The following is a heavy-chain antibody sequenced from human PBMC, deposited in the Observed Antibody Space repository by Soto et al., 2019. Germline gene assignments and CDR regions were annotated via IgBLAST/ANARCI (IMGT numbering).Heavy chain of an antibody. V-gene: IGHV3-23*05. D-gene: IGHD2-2*01. CDR2: IGPTPTNT. J-gene: IGHJ4*02. CDR3: TTARYCRRDACPAAE. Sequence: EVQLLESGGGLVQPGGSLRLSCAASGFSFSATGMLWVRQPPGGGLELVSAIGPTPTNTNYTASVKGRVTISSDNSKSKVFLQMTNLRAEASALYYCTTARYCRRDACPAAEWGQGTLITVSS. CDR1: GFSFSATG.